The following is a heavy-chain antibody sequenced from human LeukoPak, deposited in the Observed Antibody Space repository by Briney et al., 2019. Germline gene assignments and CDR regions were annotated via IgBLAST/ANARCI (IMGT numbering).Heavy chain of an antibody. V-gene: IGHV3-30*03. J-gene: IGHJ4*02. CDR1: GFTFSSHG. Sequence: GGSLRLSCAASGFTFSSHGIHWVRQAPGKGLEWMAVISYDGSDKYYADSVKGRFTISRDNSNNTLYLQMNSLRVEDTAVYYCARDDYDASGSPKGYFDYWGQGSLVAVSS. CDR3: ARDDYDASGSPKGYFDY. D-gene: IGHD3-22*01. CDR2: ISYDGSDK.